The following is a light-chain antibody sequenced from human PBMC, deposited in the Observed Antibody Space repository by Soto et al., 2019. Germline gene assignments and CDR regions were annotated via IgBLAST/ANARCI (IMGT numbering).Light chain of an antibody. J-gene: IGKJ1*01. CDR1: QSLLHSNGYNY. CDR2: WAS. Sequence: DIVMTQSPLSLPVTPGEPASISCRSSQSLLHSNGYNYLAWYQQKPGQPPKLLIYWASTRESGVPDRFSGSGSGTDFTLTISSLQAEDVAVYYCQQYYMTPPATFGQGTKVDIK. V-gene: IGKV4-1*01. CDR3: QQYYMTPPAT.